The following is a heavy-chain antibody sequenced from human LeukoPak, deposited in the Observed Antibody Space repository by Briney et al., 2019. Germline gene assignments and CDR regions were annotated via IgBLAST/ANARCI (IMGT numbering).Heavy chain of an antibody. V-gene: IGHV3-48*04. D-gene: IGHD6-25*01. CDR3: AKGALRYSSCYDY. Sequence: PGGSLRLSCSASGFTFSSYIRNWVRQAPGKGLEWVSSIRSSSNIIYYSDSVKGRFTISRDNTKNSLYLQMNSLRAEDTAMYYCAKGALRYSSCYDYWGQGTPVTVSS. CDR1: GFTFSSYI. CDR2: IRSSSNII. J-gene: IGHJ4*02.